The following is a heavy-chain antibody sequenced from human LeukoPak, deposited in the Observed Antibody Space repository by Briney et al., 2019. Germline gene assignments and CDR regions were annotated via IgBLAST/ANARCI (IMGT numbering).Heavy chain of an antibody. CDR1: GDTFTSYG. CDR3: ARDLPYSSSWESIDY. J-gene: IGHJ4*02. Sequence: ASVKVSCKASGDTFTSYGIIWMRQAPGQGLEWMGWISTYNGNTNYAQKIQGRVTMTTDTSTSTAYMELRSLRTDDTAVYYCARDLPYSSSWESIDYWGQGTLVTVSS. CDR2: ISTYNGNT. D-gene: IGHD6-13*01. V-gene: IGHV1-18*01.